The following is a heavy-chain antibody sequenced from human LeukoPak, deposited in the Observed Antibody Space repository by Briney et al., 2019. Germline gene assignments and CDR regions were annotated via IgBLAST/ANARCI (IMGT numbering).Heavy chain of an antibody. CDR1: GGSISNYY. V-gene: IGHV4-59*01. Sequence: SETLSLTCTVSGGSISNYYWSWIRQPPGKGLEWIGHIYYSGSTNYNPSLKSRVTISIDTSKNQFSLKLSSVTAADTAVYYCARKRIAYYDSSGLSNWFDPWGQGTLVTVSS. CDR3: ARKRIAYYDSSGLSNWFDP. D-gene: IGHD3-22*01. J-gene: IGHJ5*02. CDR2: IYYSGST.